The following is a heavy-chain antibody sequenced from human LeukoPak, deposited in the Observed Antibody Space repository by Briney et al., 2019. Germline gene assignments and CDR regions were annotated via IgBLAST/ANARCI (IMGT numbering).Heavy chain of an antibody. Sequence: GGSLRLSCAASGFTFSDYYVSWIRQAPGKGLGSVSYISSSGSTIYYADSVKGRFTISRDNAKNSLYLQMNSLRAEDTAVYYCARGTNIVVVTAMYDYWGQGTLVTVSS. D-gene: IGHD2-21*02. CDR3: ARGTNIVVVTAMYDY. CDR1: GFTFSDYY. J-gene: IGHJ4*02. CDR2: ISSSGSTI. V-gene: IGHV3-11*01.